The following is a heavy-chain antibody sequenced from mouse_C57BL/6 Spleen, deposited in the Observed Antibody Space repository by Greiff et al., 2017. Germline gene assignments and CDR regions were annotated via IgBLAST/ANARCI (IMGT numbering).Heavy chain of an antibody. CDR2: IDPNSGGT. J-gene: IGHJ2*01. CDR3: AKSYVDSNCGDY. D-gene: IGHD2-5*01. Sequence: QVQLQQPGAELVKPGASVKLSCTASGYTFTSSWMHWVKQRPGQGLEWIGRIDPNSGGTKYNEKFKGKATLTVDTASSTAYLQLSSLTSEDSAVYDGAKSYVDSNCGDYWGQGTTLTVSA. CDR1: GYTFTSSW. V-gene: IGHV1-72*01.